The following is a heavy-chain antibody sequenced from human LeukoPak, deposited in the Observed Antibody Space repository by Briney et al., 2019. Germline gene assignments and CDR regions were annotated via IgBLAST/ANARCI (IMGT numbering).Heavy chain of an antibody. CDR3: AKRAARPAYYFDF. D-gene: IGHD6-6*01. CDR2: VTVSGGGT. J-gene: IGHJ4*02. CDR1: GFPFSSYA. V-gene: IGHV3-23*01. Sequence: GGSLRLSCSASGFPFSSYAMHWVRQAPGKGLEWVSTVTVSGGGTYYEDSVKGRFTISRDNSKNTLYLQMNSLRAEDTAVYYCAKRAARPAYYFDFWGQGTLVTISS.